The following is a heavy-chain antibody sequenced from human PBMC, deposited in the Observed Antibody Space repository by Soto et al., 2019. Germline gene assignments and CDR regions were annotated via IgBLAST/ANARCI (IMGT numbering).Heavy chain of an antibody. J-gene: IGHJ6*02. CDR1: GFSFSTYA. CDR2: IWFDESKK. D-gene: IGHD6-19*01. V-gene: IGHV3-33*08. Sequence: PGGSLRLSCAASGFSFSTYAMHWVRQAPGKGLEWVAGIWFDESKKYFGDSVKGRFTISRDNSKKTLYLQMSSLRVEDTGVYYCARGKTDSSRVLYYGMDVWGQGTTVTVSS. CDR3: ARGKTDSSRVLYYGMDV.